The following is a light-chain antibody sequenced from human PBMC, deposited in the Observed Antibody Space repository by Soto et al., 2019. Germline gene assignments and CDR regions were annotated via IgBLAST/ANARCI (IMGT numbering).Light chain of an antibody. Sequence: QSVLTQPASVSGAPGQRIIISCTGSSSNIGAGFDVHWYQHLPGTAPKLLVYDNDNRPSGLPARFSDSRSGTSASLAITSLQADDEADYYCQSYDNSLSGVVFGGGTKLTVL. CDR2: DND. CDR1: SSNIGAGFD. CDR3: QSYDNSLSGVV. J-gene: IGLJ2*01. V-gene: IGLV1-40*01.